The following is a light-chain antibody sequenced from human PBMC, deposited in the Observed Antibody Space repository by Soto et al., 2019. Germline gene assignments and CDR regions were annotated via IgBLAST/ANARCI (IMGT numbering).Light chain of an antibody. CDR1: QSVSSGY. CDR3: QHYGNSPT. Sequence: EIVLTQSPGTLSLSPGDGATLSCRARQSVSSGYLAWYQQKPGQAPRLLIYGASRRAGVIPDRFSGSGSGTDFTLSISRLEPEDFAVYWCQHYGNSPTFGQGTRVQIK. J-gene: IGKJ1*01. CDR2: GAS. V-gene: IGKV3-20*01.